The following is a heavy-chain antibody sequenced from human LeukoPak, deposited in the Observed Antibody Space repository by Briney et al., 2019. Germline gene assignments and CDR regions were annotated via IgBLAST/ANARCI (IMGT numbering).Heavy chain of an antibody. CDR1: GGSISSGAYY. CDR3: ARLRNGDYDFDY. D-gene: IGHD4-17*01. J-gene: IGHJ4*02. V-gene: IGHV4-31*03. Sequence: PSETLSLTCTVSGGSISSGAYYWSWIRQHPGKGLEWIGYIYYSGSTYYNPSLKSRVTISVDTSKNQFSLKLSSVTAADTAVYYCARLRNGDYDFDYWGQGTLVTVSS. CDR2: IYYSGST.